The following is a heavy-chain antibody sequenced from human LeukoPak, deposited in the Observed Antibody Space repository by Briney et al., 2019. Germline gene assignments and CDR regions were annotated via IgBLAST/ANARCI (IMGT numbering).Heavy chain of an antibody. V-gene: IGHV5-51*01. Sequence: GESLKISCKGSGYSFTYWTGWVRQMPGKGLEWMGIIYSGDSHTKYSPSFQGRVTISADKSISTAYLQWSSLEASDTAMYYCASARHGDYVWDYWGQGTLVTVSS. CDR2: IYSGDSHT. D-gene: IGHD4-17*01. CDR1: GYSFTYW. CDR3: ASARHGDYVWDY. J-gene: IGHJ4*02.